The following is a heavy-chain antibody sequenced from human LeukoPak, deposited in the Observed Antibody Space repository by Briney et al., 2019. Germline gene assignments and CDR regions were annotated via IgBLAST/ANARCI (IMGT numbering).Heavy chain of an antibody. CDR2: IYYRGST. J-gene: IGHJ3*02. Sequence: PSETLSLTCTVSGVSISSYYWSWIRQPPGKGLEWIGYIYYRGSTNYNPSLKSRVTISVGTSKNQFSLKVSSVTAADTAVYYCARGPDDAFDIWGQGTMVTVSS. CDR3: ARGPDDAFDI. V-gene: IGHV4-59*08. CDR1: GVSISSYY.